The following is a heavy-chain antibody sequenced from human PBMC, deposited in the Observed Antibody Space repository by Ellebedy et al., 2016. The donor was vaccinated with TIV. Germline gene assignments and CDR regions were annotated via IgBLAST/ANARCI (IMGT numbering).Heavy chain of an antibody. V-gene: IGHV3-21*01. CDR2: ISSSSSYI. J-gene: IGHJ4*02. CDR3: ARDLFSFGSYLEV. D-gene: IGHD2/OR15-2a*01. CDR1: GFTFSSYS. Sequence: GESLKISCAASGFTFSSYSMNWVRQAPGKGLEWVSSISSSSSYIYYADSVKGRFTISRDNAKNSLYLQMNSLRAEDTAVYYCARDLFSFGSYLEVWGQGTLVTVSS.